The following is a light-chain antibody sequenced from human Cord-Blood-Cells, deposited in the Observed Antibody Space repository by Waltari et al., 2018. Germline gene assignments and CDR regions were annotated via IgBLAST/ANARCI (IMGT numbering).Light chain of an antibody. CDR3: SSYTSSSRV. V-gene: IGLV2-14*01. CDR1: SSDVGGYNY. CDR2: YVS. J-gene: IGLJ2*01. Sequence: QSALTQPASVSGSPGQSITISCTGTSSDVGGYNYVSWYQQHPGKAPKLMIYYVSNRPSGVSNRFPGSKSGNTASLTISGLQAEDEADYYCSSYTSSSRVFGGGTKLTVL.